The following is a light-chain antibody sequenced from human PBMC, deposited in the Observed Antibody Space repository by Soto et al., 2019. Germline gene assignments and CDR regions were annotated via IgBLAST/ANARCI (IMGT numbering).Light chain of an antibody. V-gene: IGKV1-6*01. J-gene: IGKJ4*01. Sequence: AIQMTQSPSSLSASVGDRVTVTCRASQDIRSDVGWYQQKPGQAPKVLMYAASRLHSGVSSRFSGSGSGPNVVLTISSLQLEDVATYYCLQNNNYPLTFGGGTKVEIK. CDR3: LQNNNYPLT. CDR1: QDIRSD. CDR2: AAS.